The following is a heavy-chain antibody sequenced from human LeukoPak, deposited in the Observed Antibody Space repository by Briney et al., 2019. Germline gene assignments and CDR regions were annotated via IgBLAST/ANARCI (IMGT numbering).Heavy chain of an antibody. CDR2: ISYDGSNK. CDR3: AKDRGSGYDYYYYYGMDV. D-gene: IGHD5-12*01. V-gene: IGHV3-30*18. Sequence: PGGSLRLSCAASGFTFSSYGMHWVRQAPGKGLEWVAVISYDGSNKYYADSVKGRFTISRDNSKNTLYLQVNSLRAEDTAVYYCAKDRGSGYDYYYYYGMDVWGQGTTVTVSS. J-gene: IGHJ6*02. CDR1: GFTFSSYG.